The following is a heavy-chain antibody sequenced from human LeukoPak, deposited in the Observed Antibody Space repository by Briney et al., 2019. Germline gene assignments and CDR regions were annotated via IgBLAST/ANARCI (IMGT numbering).Heavy chain of an antibody. CDR1: GFSFSVYA. Sequence: PGGSLRLSCVASGFSFSVYAMSWVRQAPGKGLEWVSGISGSGGRTYSADSVKGRFTISRDNSRKTLYLQMNSLRAEDTAVYYCARGAATFDRSGYYEYYFDYWAQGTLVTASS. V-gene: IGHV3-23*01. CDR3: ARGAATFDRSGYYEYYFDY. CDR2: ISGSGGRT. J-gene: IGHJ4*02. D-gene: IGHD3-22*01.